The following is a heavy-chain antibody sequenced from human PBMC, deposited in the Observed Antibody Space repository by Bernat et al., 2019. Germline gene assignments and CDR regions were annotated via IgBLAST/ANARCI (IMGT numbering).Heavy chain of an antibody. D-gene: IGHD5-12*01. J-gene: IGHJ4*02. CDR2: ISGSGGST. CDR3: AKLKGWLRFFPPLYFDY. Sequence: EVQLVESGGGLVQPGGSLRLSCAASGFTFSSYAMSWVRQAPGKGLEWVSAISGSGGSTYYADSVKGRFTISRDNSKNTLYLQMNSLRAEDTAVYYCAKLKGWLRFFPPLYFDYWGQGTLVTVSS. CDR1: GFTFSSYA. V-gene: IGHV3-23*04.